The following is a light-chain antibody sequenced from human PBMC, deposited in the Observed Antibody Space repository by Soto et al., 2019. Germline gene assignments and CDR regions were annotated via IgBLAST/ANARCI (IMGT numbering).Light chain of an antibody. V-gene: IGKV3-15*01. J-gene: IGKJ1*01. Sequence: EIVMTQSPATLSVSPGERVTLSCTASQSVSSSLDWYQQKSGQAPRLLIYGESTRATGIPARFSGSGSEKEFTLTISSLQSEDFAVDYCQQYNNWWTFGQGTKVDI. CDR1: QSVSSS. CDR2: GES. CDR3: QQYNNWWT.